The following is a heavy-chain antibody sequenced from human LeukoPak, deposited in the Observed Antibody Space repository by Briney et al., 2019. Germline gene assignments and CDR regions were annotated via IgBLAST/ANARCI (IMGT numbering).Heavy chain of an antibody. CDR3: ARAKYYDSIGYPLTFDY. V-gene: IGHV1-46*01. CDR2: INPSGGTT. D-gene: IGHD3-22*01. CDR1: GYTFTGYY. Sequence: ASVKVSCKASGYTFTGYYMHWVRQAPGQGLEWMGIINPSGGTTSYAQKFQDRITMTRDTSTGTVYMELSSLRSDDTAVYYCARAKYYDSIGYPLTFDYWGQGTLVTVSS. J-gene: IGHJ4*02.